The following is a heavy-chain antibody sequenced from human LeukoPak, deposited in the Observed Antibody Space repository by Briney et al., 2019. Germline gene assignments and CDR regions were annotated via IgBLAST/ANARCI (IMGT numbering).Heavy chain of an antibody. CDR2: IYPGDSTT. CDR3: ARLFTTLTRSMLGRFGP. Sequence: GESLKTFRKGSGYNFPSYWIGWVRQMPGKGLEWLGIIYPGDSTTRYSPSFQGQVTISADKSINTAYLQWSSLKASDTATYYCARLFTTLTRSMLGRFGPWGQG. CDR1: GYNFPSYW. V-gene: IGHV5-51*01. D-gene: IGHD3-10*02. J-gene: IGHJ5*02.